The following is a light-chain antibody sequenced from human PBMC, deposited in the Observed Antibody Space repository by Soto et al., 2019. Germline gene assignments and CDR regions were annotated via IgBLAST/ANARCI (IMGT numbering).Light chain of an antibody. Sequence: DIQMTQSPSSLSASVGDRVTITCRASQSVSIYLNWYQQKPGKAPKLLIYDASSLQSGVPSRFSGSGSGTDFTLTISSLQREDFATYYCQQSYSMPMYTFGQGTKLEIE. CDR3: QQSYSMPMYT. J-gene: IGKJ2*01. V-gene: IGKV1-39*01. CDR2: DAS. CDR1: QSVSIY.